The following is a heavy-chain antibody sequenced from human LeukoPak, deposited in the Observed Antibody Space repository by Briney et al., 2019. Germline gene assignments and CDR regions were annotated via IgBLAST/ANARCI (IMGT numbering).Heavy chain of an antibody. CDR2: ISYDGSNK. V-gene: IGHV3-30*03. J-gene: IGHJ6*03. D-gene: IGHD5-12*01. Sequence: GRSLRLSCAASGFTFSSYGMHWVRQAPGKGLEWVAVISYDGSNKYYADSVKGRFTISRDNSKNTLYLQMNSLRAEDTAVYYCARGKRRVTTTQYYYYMDVWGKGTTVTVSS. CDR3: ARGKRRVTTTQYYYYMDV. CDR1: GFTFSSYG.